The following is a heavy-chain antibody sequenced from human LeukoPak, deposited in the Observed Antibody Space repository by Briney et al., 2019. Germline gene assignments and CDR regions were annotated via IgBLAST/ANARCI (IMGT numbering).Heavy chain of an antibody. V-gene: IGHV1-3*01. Sequence: ASVKVSCKASGYTFTSYTMHWVRQAPGQRLEWMGWINAGNGDTKYSQKFQGGVTITRDTSASTAYMELSSLRSEDTAVYFCARGTNYYDSSGYAFYFDYWGQGTLVTVSS. J-gene: IGHJ4*02. CDR3: ARGTNYYDSSGYAFYFDY. D-gene: IGHD3-22*01. CDR1: GYTFTSYT. CDR2: INAGNGDT.